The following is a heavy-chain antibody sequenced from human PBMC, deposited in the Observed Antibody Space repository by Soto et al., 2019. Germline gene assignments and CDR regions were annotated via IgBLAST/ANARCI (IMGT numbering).Heavy chain of an antibody. Sequence: ASVKVSCKASGYTFTNYAISWVRQAPGRGLEWMGWVNTYSGNPNYAQIFQGRVTMTTDTSTGTAYMELRSLKSDDSAIYYCARDSQYSTSWQRFDSWGQGTLVTVSS. V-gene: IGHV1-18*01. CDR3: ARDSQYSTSWQRFDS. J-gene: IGHJ4*02. D-gene: IGHD6-13*01. CDR2: VNTYSGNP. CDR1: GYTFTNYA.